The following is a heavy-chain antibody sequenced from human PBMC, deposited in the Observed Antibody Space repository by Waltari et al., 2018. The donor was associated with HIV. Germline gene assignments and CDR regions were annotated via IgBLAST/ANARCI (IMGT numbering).Heavy chain of an antibody. CDR3: ARKYDSDAFDI. CDR1: DGSVSSGRHY. D-gene: IGHD3-16*01. CDR2: IYYSGRT. V-gene: IGHV4-61*01. J-gene: IGHJ3*02. Sequence: QVQLQESGPGLVKPSETLSLTCTVSDGSVSSGRHYSRWIRQPPGKGLEWIGYIYYSGRTNYNPSLKSRVTISVDTSKNQFSLKLSSVTAADTAVYYCARKYDSDAFDIWGQGTMVTVSS.